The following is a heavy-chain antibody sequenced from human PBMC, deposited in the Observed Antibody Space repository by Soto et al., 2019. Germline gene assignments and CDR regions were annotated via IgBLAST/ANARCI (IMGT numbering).Heavy chain of an antibody. CDR2: IYYSGIS. D-gene: IGHD5-18*01. Sequence: SETLSLTCTVSGGSTSSGGFYWSWIRQHPGKGLEWIGYIYYSGISYYNPSLKSRVSISLDTSRNQFSMTLNSVTAADTAVYCCARNGYTYGMDVWGQGATVTVSS. CDR1: GGSTSSGGFY. V-gene: IGHV4-31*03. CDR3: ARNGYTYGMDV. J-gene: IGHJ6*02.